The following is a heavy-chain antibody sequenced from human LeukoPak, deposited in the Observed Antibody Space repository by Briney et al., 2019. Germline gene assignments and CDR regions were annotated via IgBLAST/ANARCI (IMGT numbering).Heavy chain of an antibody. V-gene: IGHV3-72*01. Sequence: GGSLRLSCAASGFTSSDHYMDWVRQAPGKGLEGIGRSRNKANSYSTEYAASVKGRFTISRDESENSLYLQMNGLKTEDTAVYYCGVGASIANYYSYMDVWGKGTTVTVSS. CDR3: GVGASIANYYSYMDV. CDR2: SRNKANSYST. D-gene: IGHD1-26*01. CDR1: GFTSSDHY. J-gene: IGHJ6*03.